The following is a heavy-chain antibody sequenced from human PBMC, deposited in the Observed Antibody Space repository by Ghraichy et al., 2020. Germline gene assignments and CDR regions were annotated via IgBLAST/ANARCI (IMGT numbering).Heavy chain of an antibody. D-gene: IGHD4-17*01. CDR3: GRDSGDYAHAFDI. CDR2: IYTGGDT. Sequence: GGSLRLSCAASGFTVSSNYMIWVRQAPGKGLEWVSVIYTGGDTYYADSVKGRFTISRDNSRNTLYLQMNSLRADDTAVYYYGRDSGDYAHAFDIWGRGTMVTVSS. J-gene: IGHJ3*02. V-gene: IGHV3-53*01. CDR1: GFTVSSNY.